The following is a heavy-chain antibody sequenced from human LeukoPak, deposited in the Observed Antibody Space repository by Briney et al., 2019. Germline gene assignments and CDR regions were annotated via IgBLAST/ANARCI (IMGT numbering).Heavy chain of an antibody. J-gene: IGHJ6*03. D-gene: IGHD2-15*01. CDR3: ARDLGGYPFFMDV. CDR1: GGSFSDYS. Sequence: SETLSLTCAVYGGSFSDYSWSWIRRPPGKGLEWIGEINHSGGTNNNPSLKSRVTISEDSSGKQFSLNLSSVTAADTAVYFCARDLGGYPFFMDVWGRGTTVIVSS. V-gene: IGHV4-34*01. CDR2: INHSGGT.